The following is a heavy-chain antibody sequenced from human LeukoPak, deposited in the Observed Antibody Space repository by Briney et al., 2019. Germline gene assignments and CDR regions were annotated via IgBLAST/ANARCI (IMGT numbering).Heavy chain of an antibody. CDR3: ARKDGGRYGMDV. J-gene: IGHJ6*02. CDR1: GYTFTDYY. D-gene: IGHD4-23*01. CDR2: LNPNTLVT. Sequence: ASVKVSCRASGYTFTDYYMHWVRQAPGQVLEWMGWLNPNTLVTNYAQHFQGRVSMTWDTSISTGYMDLHSLTSDDTAVYYCARKDGGRYGMDVWGQGTTVTVSS. V-gene: IGHV1-2*02.